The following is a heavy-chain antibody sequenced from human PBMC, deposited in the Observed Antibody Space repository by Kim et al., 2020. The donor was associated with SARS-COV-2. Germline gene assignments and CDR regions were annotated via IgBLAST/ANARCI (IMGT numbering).Heavy chain of an antibody. J-gene: IGHJ5*02. D-gene: IGHD3-9*01. CDR3: ARSSNSDWSLRS. V-gene: IGHV4-39*07. CDR2: ISYSGET. CDR1: GDSISSRGYL. Sequence: SETLSLTCTVSGDSISSRGYLWAWIRQSPGMGLEWLASISYSGETYYNPSLKSRGTISKDTSKNQLSLKLNSVTAADTALYYCARSSNSDWSLRSWGQGT.